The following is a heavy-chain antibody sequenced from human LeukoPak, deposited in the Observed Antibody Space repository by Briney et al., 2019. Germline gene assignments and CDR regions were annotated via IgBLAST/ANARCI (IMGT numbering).Heavy chain of an antibody. D-gene: IGHD2-2*01. V-gene: IGHV1-2*02. J-gene: IGHJ3*02. Sequence: ASVKVSCKASGYTFSGYFLHWVRQAPGQGLEWMGWINPNSGGTNYAQKFQGRVTMTRDTSISTAYMELSRLRSDDTAVYYCARGSVGSSMTLMDDAFDIWGQGTMVTVSS. CDR2: INPNSGGT. CDR3: ARGSVGSSMTLMDDAFDI. CDR1: GYTFSGYF.